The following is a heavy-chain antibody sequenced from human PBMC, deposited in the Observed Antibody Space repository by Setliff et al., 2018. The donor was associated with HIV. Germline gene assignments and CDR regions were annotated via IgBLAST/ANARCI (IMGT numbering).Heavy chain of an antibody. Sequence: SETLSLTCTVSNGSISSHYWSWIRQPPGKGLEWIGKMYYSGSTNYNPSLKSRVTISVDRSQNHFSLKLSSVTAADTAVYYCAREVDYYDSSRYLLLYYFDSWGQGTLVTVS. V-gene: IGHV4-59*11. CDR1: NGSISSHY. CDR2: MYYSGST. D-gene: IGHD3-22*01. J-gene: IGHJ4*02. CDR3: AREVDYYDSSRYLLLYYFDS.